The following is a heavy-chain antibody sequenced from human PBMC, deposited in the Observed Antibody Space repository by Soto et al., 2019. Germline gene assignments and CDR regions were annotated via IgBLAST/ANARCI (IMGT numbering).Heavy chain of an antibody. J-gene: IGHJ4*02. CDR3: ARDRWELLFDY. CDR2: IYYSGST. Sequence: SETLSLTCTVSGGSISRYYWSWNRQPPGKGLEWIGYIYYSGSTNYNPSLKSRVTISVDTSKNQFSLKLSSVTAADTAVYYCARDRWELLFDYWGQGTLVTVSS. CDR1: GGSISRYY. D-gene: IGHD1-26*01. V-gene: IGHV4-59*01.